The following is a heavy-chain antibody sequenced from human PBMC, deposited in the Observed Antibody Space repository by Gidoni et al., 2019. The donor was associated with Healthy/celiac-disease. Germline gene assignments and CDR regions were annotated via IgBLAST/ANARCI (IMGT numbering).Heavy chain of an antibody. J-gene: IGHJ6*02. Sequence: EVQLVESGGVVVQPGGSLRLSCAASGFPFDDYTLHWVRQAPGKGLGWVSLISWDGGSTYYADSVKGRFTISRDNSKNSLYLQMNSLRTEDTALYYCAKALNYYGSGSYWYYYYGMDVLGQGTTVTVSS. CDR2: ISWDGGST. D-gene: IGHD3-10*01. CDR3: AKALNYYGSGSYWYYYYGMDV. V-gene: IGHV3-43*01. CDR1: GFPFDDYT.